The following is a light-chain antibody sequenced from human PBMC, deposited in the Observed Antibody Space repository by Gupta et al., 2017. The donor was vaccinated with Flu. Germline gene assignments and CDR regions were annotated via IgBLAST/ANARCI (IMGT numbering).Light chain of an antibody. Sequence: QSALTQPASVSGSPGPSITISCTGSSSYIGTYDYVSWFQHHPGNAPKLIIYEVRNRPSGVSNRFSGSKSGNTASLTVSGLQAGAEADYYCTAYTRSSTYVFGTGTKVTVL. CDR2: EVR. CDR3: TAYTRSSTYV. J-gene: IGLJ1*01. CDR1: SSYIGTYDY. V-gene: IGLV2-14*01.